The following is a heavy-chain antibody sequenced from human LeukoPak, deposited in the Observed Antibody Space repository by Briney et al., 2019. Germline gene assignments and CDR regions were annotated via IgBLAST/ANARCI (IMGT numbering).Heavy chain of an antibody. CDR3: AKDHYWSIDY. J-gene: IGHJ4*02. CDR1: GFTLSNHW. V-gene: IGHV3-74*01. CDR2: IKGDGIST. Sequence: GGSLRLSCAASGFTLSNHWMTWVRHAPGQGLVRVSRIKGDGISTNYADSVKGRFTISRDIAKNTLYLQMNSLRAEDTGVYYCAKDHYWSIDYWGRGTLVTVSS. D-gene: IGHD3-3*01.